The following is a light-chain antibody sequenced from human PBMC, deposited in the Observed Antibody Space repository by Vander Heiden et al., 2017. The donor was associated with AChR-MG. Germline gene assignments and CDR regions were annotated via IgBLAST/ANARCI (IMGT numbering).Light chain of an antibody. CDR3: QAWDSSSDVV. J-gene: IGLJ2*01. CDR2: QDS. V-gene: IGLV3-1*01. Sequence: SYELPQPPSVSVSPGPPARIPCPGNTLGDNYACWYQQTPGQSPVLVIHQDSKRPAGIPERFSGSNSGNTATLTISGTQDKDEADYYCQAWDSSSDVVFGGGTKLTVL. CDR1: TLGDNY.